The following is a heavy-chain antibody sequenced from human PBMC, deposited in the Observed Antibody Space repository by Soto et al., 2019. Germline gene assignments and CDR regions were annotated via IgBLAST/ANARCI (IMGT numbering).Heavy chain of an antibody. D-gene: IGHD3-3*01. Sequence: QVQLVQSGAEVKRPGASVKVSCKASGYTFNTYGITWVRQAPGQGLEWLGWISPYNGNTKYAQNLQGRVTMTTDTSTDIVYMELRSLTSDDTAVYYCPRDLDYDFWSGFLSPWGQGTLVTVSS. J-gene: IGHJ5*02. CDR3: PRDLDYDFWSGFLSP. CDR1: GYTFNTYG. CDR2: ISPYNGNT. V-gene: IGHV1-18*01.